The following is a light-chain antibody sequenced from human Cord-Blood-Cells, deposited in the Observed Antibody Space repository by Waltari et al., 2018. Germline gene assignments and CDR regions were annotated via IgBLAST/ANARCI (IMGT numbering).Light chain of an antibody. CDR3: QQYNNWPPLT. V-gene: IGKV3-15*01. CDR2: GAS. J-gene: IGKJ4*01. Sequence: EMVMTQSQATMSVSQGERATLSCRASQRFSSNLAWYQQKPGQAPRLLIYGASTRATGIPARFSGSGSGPEFTLTISSLQSEDFAVYYCQQYNNWPPLTFGGGTKVEIK. CDR1: QRFSSN.